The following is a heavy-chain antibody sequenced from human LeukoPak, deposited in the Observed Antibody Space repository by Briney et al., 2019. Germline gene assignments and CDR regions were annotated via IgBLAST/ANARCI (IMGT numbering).Heavy chain of an antibody. CDR3: AKDGRRSGSFHFDY. V-gene: IGHV3-23*01. D-gene: IGHD1-26*01. CDR2: ISGSGGST. Sequence: GASVKVSCKASGYTFTSYGISWVRQAPGKGLEWVSAISGSGGSTYYADSVKGRFTISRDNSKNTLYLQMNSLRAEDTAVYYCAKDGRRSGSFHFDYWGQGTLVTVSS. J-gene: IGHJ4*02. CDR1: GYTFTSYG.